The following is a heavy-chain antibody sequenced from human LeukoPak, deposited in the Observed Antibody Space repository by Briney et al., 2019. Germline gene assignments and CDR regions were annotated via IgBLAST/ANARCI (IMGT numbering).Heavy chain of an antibody. CDR2: IFHRGST. V-gene: IGHV4-38-2*01. D-gene: IGHD5-18*01. CDR1: GYSITNGYH. Sequence: PSETLSLTCAVSGYSITNGYHWGWIRQPPGKGLEWIGTIFHRGSTYYNPSLKSRVTISVDTPKNQFSLKLSSVTAADSAVYYCARHRYSYDYSFDYWGQGALVTVPS. CDR3: ARHRYSYDYSFDY. J-gene: IGHJ4*02.